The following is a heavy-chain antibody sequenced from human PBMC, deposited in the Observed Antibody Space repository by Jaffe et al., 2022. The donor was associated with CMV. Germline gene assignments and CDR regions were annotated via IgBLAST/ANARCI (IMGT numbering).Heavy chain of an antibody. D-gene: IGHD6-6*01. CDR3: ARDPAARIAARWGYNWFDP. CDR2: IYTSGST. CDR1: GGSISSYY. V-gene: IGHV4-4*07. Sequence: QVQLQESGPGLVKPSETLSLTCTVSGGSISSYYWSWIRQPAGKGLEWIGRIYTSGSTNYNPSLKSRVTMSVDTSKNQFSLKLSSVTAADTAVYYCARDPAARIAARWGYNWFDPWGQGTMVTVSS. J-gene: IGHJ5*02.